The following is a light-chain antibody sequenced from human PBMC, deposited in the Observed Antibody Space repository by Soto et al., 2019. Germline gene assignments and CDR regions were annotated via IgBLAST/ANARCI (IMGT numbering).Light chain of an antibody. CDR3: HQYGSSPQT. V-gene: IGKV3-20*01. J-gene: IGKJ1*01. Sequence: EIVLTQSPGTLSLSPGESATLSCRASQSFSSSYLAWYQQKPGQAPRLLMYGTSTRASGIPDRFSCSGSGTDFTLTISRLEPEDFAVYYCHQYGSSPQTFGQGTKVEIK. CDR2: GTS. CDR1: QSFSSSY.